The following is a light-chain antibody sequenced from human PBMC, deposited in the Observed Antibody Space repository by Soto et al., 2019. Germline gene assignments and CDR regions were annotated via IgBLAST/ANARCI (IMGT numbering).Light chain of an antibody. CDR1: SSDVGGYNY. V-gene: IGLV2-14*01. Sequence: QSALTQPASVSGSPGQSITISCTGTSSDVGGYNYVSWYQQHPGKAPKLMIYEVSNRPSGVSNRFSGSKSGNTASLTISGPQAEDEADYYCSSFTSINTGVFGGGTKVTVL. CDR2: EVS. J-gene: IGLJ3*02. CDR3: SSFTSINTGV.